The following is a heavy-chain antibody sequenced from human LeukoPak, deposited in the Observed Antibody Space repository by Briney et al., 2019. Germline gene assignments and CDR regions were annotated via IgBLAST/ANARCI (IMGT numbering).Heavy chain of an antibody. CDR3: AILYGDYEYYFDY. CDR1: GESFSGYY. D-gene: IGHD4-17*01. CDR2: INHSGST. Sequence: SETLSLTCAVYGESFSGYYWSWIRQPPGKGLEWIGEINHSGSTNYNPSLKSRVTISVDTSKNQFSLKLSSVTAADTAVYYCAILYGDYEYYFDYWGQRTLVTVSS. V-gene: IGHV4-34*01. J-gene: IGHJ4*02.